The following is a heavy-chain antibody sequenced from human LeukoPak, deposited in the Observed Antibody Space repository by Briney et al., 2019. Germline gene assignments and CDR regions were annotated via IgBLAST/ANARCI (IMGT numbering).Heavy chain of an antibody. V-gene: IGHV1-2*02. CDR2: INPNSGGT. CDR1: GYTFTAYA. J-gene: IGHJ5*02. Sequence: ASVKVSCKSSGYTFTAYAMHWVRQAPGQGLEWMGWINPNSGGTNSAQKFQGRVTMTRDTSISTAYMELSRLRSDDTAVYYCARVGCTGGSCYGWFDPWGQGTLVTVSS. CDR3: ARVGCTGGSCYGWFDP. D-gene: IGHD2-15*01.